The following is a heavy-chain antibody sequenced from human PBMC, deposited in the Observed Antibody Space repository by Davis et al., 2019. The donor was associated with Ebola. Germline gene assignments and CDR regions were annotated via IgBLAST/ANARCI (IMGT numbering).Heavy chain of an antibody. Sequence: GGSLRLSCAASGFTFSSYAMSWVRQAPGKGLEWVSAISGSGGSTYYADSVKGRFTISRDNSKNTLYLQMNSLRAEDTAVYYCARRVTMAHWYFDLWGRGTLVTVSS. CDR2: ISGSGGST. V-gene: IGHV3-23*01. CDR3: ARRVTMAHWYFDL. D-gene: IGHD3-10*01. J-gene: IGHJ2*01. CDR1: GFTFSSYA.